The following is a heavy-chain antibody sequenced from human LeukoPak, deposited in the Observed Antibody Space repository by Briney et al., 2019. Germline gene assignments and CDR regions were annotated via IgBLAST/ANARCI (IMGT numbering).Heavy chain of an antibody. Sequence: PGRSLLLSCAASGFTLSSYAMNWVRPAPGKGLEWVSGISDSAGITFYADSVKGRFTISRDNSKNTLYLQMNSLRAEDTAVYYCAKNDYGDYWGQGTLVTVSS. CDR3: AKNDYGDY. CDR2: ISDSAGIT. J-gene: IGHJ4*02. CDR1: GFTLSSYA. V-gene: IGHV3-23*01.